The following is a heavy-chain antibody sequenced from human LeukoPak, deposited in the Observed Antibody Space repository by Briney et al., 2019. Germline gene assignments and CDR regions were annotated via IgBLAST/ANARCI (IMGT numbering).Heavy chain of an antibody. CDR3: ARGSDYYDSSGYYYFVGGMRSGAQTTPQTD. Sequence: ASVKVSCKASGYTFTGYYMHWVRQAPGQGLEWMGWINPNSGGTNYAQKFQGRVTMTRNTSISTAYMELSSLRSEDTAVYYCARGSDYYDSSGYYYFVGGMRSGAQTTPQTDWGQGTLVTVSS. CDR2: INPNSGGT. D-gene: IGHD3-22*01. J-gene: IGHJ4*02. CDR1: GYTFTGYY. V-gene: IGHV1-2*02.